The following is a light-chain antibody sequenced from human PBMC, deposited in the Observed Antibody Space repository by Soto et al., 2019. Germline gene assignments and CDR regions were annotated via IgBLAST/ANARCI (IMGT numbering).Light chain of an antibody. CDR1: RSNIGSNT. CDR2: DNN. J-gene: IGLJ2*01. Sequence: QSALTQPPSASGTPGQRVTISCSGSRSNIGSNTVSWYQRLPGTAPKLLIYDNNERPSGVPARFSGSKSGTSASLAISGLQSEDEADYYCAAWDDSLNGHVVFGGGTKVTVL. V-gene: IGLV1-44*01. CDR3: AAWDDSLNGHVV.